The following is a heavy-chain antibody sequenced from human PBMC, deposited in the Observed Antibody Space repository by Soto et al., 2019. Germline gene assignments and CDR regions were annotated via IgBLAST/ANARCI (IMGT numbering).Heavy chain of an antibody. CDR2: IWYDGSNK. CDR1: GFTFGSYG. CDR3: ARPQTLTTDPPRY. Sequence: PGGSLRLSCAASGFTFGSYGMHWVRQAPGKGLEWMAVIWYDGSNKYSADSVKGRFTISRDNSKNTLYLQMNSLRAEDTAVYYCARPQTLTTDPPRYWGQGTLVTVSS. D-gene: IGHD4-17*01. J-gene: IGHJ4*02. V-gene: IGHV3-33*01.